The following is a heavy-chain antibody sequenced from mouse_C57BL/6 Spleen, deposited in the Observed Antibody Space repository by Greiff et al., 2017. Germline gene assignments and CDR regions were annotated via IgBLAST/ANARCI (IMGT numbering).Heavy chain of an antibody. CDR3: ARWDYYGNYGEFAY. J-gene: IGHJ3*01. Sequence: QVQLQQPGAELVKPGASVKMSCKASGYTFTSYWITWVKQRPGQGLEWIGDIYPGSGSTNYNEKFKSKATLTVDTSSSTAYMQLSSLTSEDSAVYYCARWDYYGNYGEFAYWGQGTLVTVSA. V-gene: IGHV1-55*01. D-gene: IGHD2-1*01. CDR2: IYPGSGST. CDR1: GYTFTSYW.